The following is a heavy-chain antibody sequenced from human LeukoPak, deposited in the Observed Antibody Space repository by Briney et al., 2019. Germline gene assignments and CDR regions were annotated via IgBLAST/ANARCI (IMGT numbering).Heavy chain of an antibody. D-gene: IGHD3-22*01. CDR1: GFTFSSYA. Sequence: GGSLRLSCAASGFTFSSYAMHWVRQAPGKGLEWVAVISYDGSNKYYADSVKGRFTISRDNSKNTLYLQMNSLRAEDTAVYYCARESPYYYDSSGHYSLDYWGQGTLVTVSS. V-gene: IGHV3-30*04. CDR3: ARESPYYYDSSGHYSLDY. J-gene: IGHJ4*02. CDR2: ISYDGSNK.